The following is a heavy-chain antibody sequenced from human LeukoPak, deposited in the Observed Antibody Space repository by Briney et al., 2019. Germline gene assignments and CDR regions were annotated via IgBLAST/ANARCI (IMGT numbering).Heavy chain of an antibody. D-gene: IGHD3-10*01. CDR1: GGTFSSYA. V-gene: IGHV1-69*13. J-gene: IGHJ6*03. CDR2: IIPIFGTA. Sequence: SVKVSCKASGGTFSSYAISWVRQAPGQGLEWMGGIIPIFGTANYAQKFQGRVTITADESTSTAYMELSSLRSEDTAVYYCARSYYYGSGSYYPPHYYYYMDVWGKGTTVTVSS. CDR3: ARSYYYGSGSYYPPHYYYYMDV.